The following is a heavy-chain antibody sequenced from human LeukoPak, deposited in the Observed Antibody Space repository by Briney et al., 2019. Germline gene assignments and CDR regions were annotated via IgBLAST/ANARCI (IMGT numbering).Heavy chain of an antibody. CDR3: ARTRLRYFDWLSNDAFDI. J-gene: IGHJ3*02. D-gene: IGHD3-9*01. V-gene: IGHV1-2*02. CDR2: INPNSGGT. Sequence: ASVKVSCKASGYTFTGYYMHWVRQAPGQGLEWMGWINPNSGGTNYAQKFQGRVTMTRDTSISTAYMELSSLRSEDTAVYYCARTRLRYFDWLSNDAFDIWGQGTMVTVSS. CDR1: GYTFTGYY.